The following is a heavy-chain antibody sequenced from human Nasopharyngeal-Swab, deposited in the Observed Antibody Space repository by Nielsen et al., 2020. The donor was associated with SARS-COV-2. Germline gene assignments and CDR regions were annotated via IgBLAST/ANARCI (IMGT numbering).Heavy chain of an antibody. D-gene: IGHD3-16*01. J-gene: IGHJ6*02. V-gene: IGHV1-46*01. CDR2: INPSGGST. CDR3: AVAGGGILGTYYYYGMDV. CDR1: GYTFTSYY. Sequence: ASVKVSCKASGYTFTSYYMHWVRQAPGQGLEWMGIINPSGGSTSYAQKFQGRVTVTRDTSTSTVYMELSSLRSEDTAVYYCAVAGGGILGTYYYYGMDVWGQGTTVTVSS.